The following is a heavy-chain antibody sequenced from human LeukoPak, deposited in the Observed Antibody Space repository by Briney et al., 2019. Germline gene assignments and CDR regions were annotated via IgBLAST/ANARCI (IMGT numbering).Heavy chain of an antibody. CDR2: INHSGST. CDR3: ARATPSIAAAAYDAFDI. V-gene: IGHV4-34*01. D-gene: IGHD6-13*01. CDR1: GGSFSGYY. Sequence: KASETLSLTCAVYGGSFSGYYWSWIRQPPGKGLEWIGEINHSGSTNYNPSLKSRVTISVDTSKNQFSLKLSSVTAADTAVYYCARATPSIAAAAYDAFDIWGQGTMVTVSS. J-gene: IGHJ3*02.